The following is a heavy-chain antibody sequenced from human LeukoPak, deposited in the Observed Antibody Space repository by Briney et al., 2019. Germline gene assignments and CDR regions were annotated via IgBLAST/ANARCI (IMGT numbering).Heavy chain of an antibody. CDR1: GFNFGAYG. CDR2: ITWNSDDM. Sequence: PGGSLRLSCAASGFNFGAYGMYWVRHAPGKGLEWVSGITWNSDDMAYADSVKGRFTISRDNAKNCLYLQMNSLTVEDTALYYCTRVTSWRTGFDYWGQGTLVTVSS. CDR3: TRVTSWRTGFDY. J-gene: IGHJ4*02. D-gene: IGHD1-1*01. V-gene: IGHV3-9*01.